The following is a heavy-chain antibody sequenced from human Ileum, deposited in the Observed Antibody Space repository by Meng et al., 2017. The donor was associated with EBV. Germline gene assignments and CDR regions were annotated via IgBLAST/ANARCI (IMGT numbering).Heavy chain of an antibody. D-gene: IGHD1-1*01. Sequence: LHVSGAGLVEHLEAVWSSAADSGAFISAGQCLLWVRQPHGKGLEWLGQMDPSGSTYYTPSPTSPVSISLYTFNNQCILRLTTLTASAMVLYYCTKANDNSLNSWGQGTLVTVSS. J-gene: IGHJ4*02. CDR3: TKANDNSLNS. V-gene: IGHV4-55*08. CDR2: MDPSGST. CDR1: GAFISAGQC.